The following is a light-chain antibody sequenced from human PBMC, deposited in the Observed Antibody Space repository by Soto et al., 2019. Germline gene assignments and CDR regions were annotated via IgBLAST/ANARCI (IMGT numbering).Light chain of an antibody. V-gene: IGKV4-1*01. CDR3: HQYYGSPPRT. CDR1: QSVLYSSNNKNY. Sequence: DIVMTQSPDSLAVSLGERATINCNSSQSVLYSSNNKNYLAWYQQKPGQSPKLLISWGFIRESGVPDRFSGSGAGTDFTLTVSSLQAEDAAVYYCHQYYGSPPRTFGQGTKVEIK. J-gene: IGKJ1*01. CDR2: WGF.